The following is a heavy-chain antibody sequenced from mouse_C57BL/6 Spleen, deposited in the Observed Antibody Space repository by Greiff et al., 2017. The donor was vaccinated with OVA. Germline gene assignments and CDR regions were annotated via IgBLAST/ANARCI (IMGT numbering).Heavy chain of an antibody. CDR2: IDPSDSYT. CDR3: ARADSSGPYWYFDV. J-gene: IGHJ1*03. Sequence: QVQLQQPGAELVMPGASVKLSCKASGYTFTSYWMHWVKQRPGQGLEWIGEIDPSDSYTNYNQKFKGKSTLTVDKSSSTAYMQLSSLTSEDSAVYYCARADSSGPYWYFDVWGTGTTVTVSS. V-gene: IGHV1-69*01. CDR1: GYTFTSYW. D-gene: IGHD3-2*02.